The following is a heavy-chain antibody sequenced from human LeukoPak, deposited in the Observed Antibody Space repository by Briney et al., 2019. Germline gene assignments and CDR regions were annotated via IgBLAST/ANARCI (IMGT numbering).Heavy chain of an antibody. CDR1: GGSLSSYY. CDR3: ARGVNLYYYYYYMDV. V-gene: IGHV4-59*01. D-gene: IGHD1-14*01. Sequence: SETLSLTCTVSGGSLSSYYWSWLRQPPGKGLEWIGYIYYSGSTNYNPSLKSRVTISVDTSKNQFSLKLSSVTAADTAVYYCARGVNLYYYYYYMDVWGKGTTVTVSS. J-gene: IGHJ6*03. CDR2: IYYSGST.